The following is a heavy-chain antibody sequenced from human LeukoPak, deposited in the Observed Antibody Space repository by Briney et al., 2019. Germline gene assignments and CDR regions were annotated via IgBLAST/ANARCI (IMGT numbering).Heavy chain of an antibody. CDR3: ARDPDSSFDY. CDR1: GFTFRNHG. CDR2: IRYDGSKT. J-gene: IGHJ4*02. V-gene: IGHV3-33*01. D-gene: IGHD3-22*01. Sequence: GGSLRLSCAASGFTFRNHGMHWVRQAPGKGLEWVAGIRYDGSKTSYADSVKGRFTISRDDFKNTLYLQINSLRAEDTALYYCARDPDSSFDYWGQGTLVTVSS.